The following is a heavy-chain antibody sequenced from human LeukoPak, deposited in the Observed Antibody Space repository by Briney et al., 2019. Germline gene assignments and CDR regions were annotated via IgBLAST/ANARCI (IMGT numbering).Heavy chain of an antibody. J-gene: IGHJ3*02. CDR1: GFSFSNYN. D-gene: IGHD3-16*01. CDR2: IYSGGST. CDR3: AREVGGSAFDI. Sequence: GGSLRLACAASGFSFSNYNMNWVRQAPGKGLEWVSIIYSGGSTYYADSVKGRFTISRHNSKNTLYLQMNSLRAEDTAVYYCAREVGGSAFDIWGQGTMVTVSS. V-gene: IGHV3-53*04.